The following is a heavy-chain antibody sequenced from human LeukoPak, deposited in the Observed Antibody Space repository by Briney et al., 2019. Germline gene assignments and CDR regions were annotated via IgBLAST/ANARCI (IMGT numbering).Heavy chain of an antibody. Sequence: GASVKVSCKASGYTFTSYDINWVRQATGQGLEWMGWMNPNSGNTGYAQKFQGSVTMTRNTSISTAYMELSSLRSEDTAVYYCARLYCSSTSCSEYYFDYWGQGTLVTVSS. CDR3: ARLYCSSTSCSEYYFDY. D-gene: IGHD2-2*01. V-gene: IGHV1-8*01. CDR2: MNPNSGNT. J-gene: IGHJ4*02. CDR1: GYTFTSYD.